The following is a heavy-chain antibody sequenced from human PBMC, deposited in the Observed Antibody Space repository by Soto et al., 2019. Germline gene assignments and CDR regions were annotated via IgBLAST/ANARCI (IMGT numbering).Heavy chain of an antibody. CDR1: GFSLSNARMG. CDR3: ASIDSSPPFDY. D-gene: IGHD3-22*01. Sequence: QVTLKESGPVLVKPTETLTLTCTVSGFSLSNARMGVSWLRQPPGKALEWLAHIFSNDEKSYSTSLKSRLTISKYTAKSLVVLTMTNMDPVDTATYYCASIDSSPPFDYWGQGTLVTVSS. J-gene: IGHJ4*02. CDR2: IFSNDEK. V-gene: IGHV2-26*01.